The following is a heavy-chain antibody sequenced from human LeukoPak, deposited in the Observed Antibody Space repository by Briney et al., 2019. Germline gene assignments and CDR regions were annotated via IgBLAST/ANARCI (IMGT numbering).Heavy chain of an antibody. CDR1: GFTFSSYW. CDR2: IKQDGSEK. V-gene: IGHV3-7*03. Sequence: GGSLRLSCAASGFTFSSYWMSWVRQAPGKGLEWVANIKQDGSEKYYVDSVKGRFTISRDNAKNSLYLQMKSLRAEDTAVYYCARGSADYYDSSGYYYVRFDIWGQGTMVTVSS. D-gene: IGHD3-22*01. CDR3: ARGSADYYDSSGYYYVRFDI. J-gene: IGHJ3*02.